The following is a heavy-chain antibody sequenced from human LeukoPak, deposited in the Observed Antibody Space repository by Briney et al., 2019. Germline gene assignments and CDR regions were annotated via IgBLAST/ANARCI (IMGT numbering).Heavy chain of an antibody. CDR1: GGSFSGYY. Sequence: SETLSLTCAVYGGSFSGYYWSWIRQHPGKGLEWIAHIYHAGSTHDNPSLRGRVAISLDTSANQFSLRLSSVTAADTAVYFCARATHYSASTGGPYMDVWGQGTTVTVSS. CDR2: IYHAGST. D-gene: IGHD3-22*01. J-gene: IGHJ6*03. CDR3: ARATHYSASTGGPYMDV. V-gene: IGHV4-34*09.